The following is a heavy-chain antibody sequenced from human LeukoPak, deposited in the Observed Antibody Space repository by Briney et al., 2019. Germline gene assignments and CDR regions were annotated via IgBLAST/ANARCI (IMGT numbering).Heavy chain of an antibody. CDR1: GFTFSSYA. V-gene: IGHV3-23*01. D-gene: IGHD2-15*01. CDR2: ISGSGGST. J-gene: IGHJ3*02. Sequence: PGGSLRLSCAASGFTFSSYAMSWVRQAPGKELEWVSAISGSGGSTYYADSVKGRFTISRDNSKNTLYLQMNSLRAEDTAVYYCAKDYLYCSGGSCYSDSPLDAFDIWGQGTMVTVSS. CDR3: AKDYLYCSGGSCYSDSPLDAFDI.